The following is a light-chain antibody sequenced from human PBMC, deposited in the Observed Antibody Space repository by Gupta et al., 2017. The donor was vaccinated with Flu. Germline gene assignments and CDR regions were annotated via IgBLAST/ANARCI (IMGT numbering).Light chain of an antibody. J-gene: IGKJ2*01. CDR1: QSVSNY. Sequence: PSSLSASVGDRVTITCRASQSVSNYVNWYQQRPGQAPKLLIYVGSNVKDGVPARFSGGGFGTEFTLVINSLQPEDFATYYCQQSLSLPATFGRGTNLEMK. CDR3: QQSLSLPAT. CDR2: VGS. V-gene: IGKV1-39*01.